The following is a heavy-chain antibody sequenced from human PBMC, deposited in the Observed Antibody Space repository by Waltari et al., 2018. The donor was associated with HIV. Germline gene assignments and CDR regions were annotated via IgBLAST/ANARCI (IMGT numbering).Heavy chain of an antibody. CDR3: AKDAYGGHPKNWFDS. J-gene: IGHJ5*01. V-gene: IGHV3-30*18. CDR2: ISSDGSNQ. CDR1: GFTFRDYA. Sequence: QVELVESGGGVVQPGRSLRRSCGAYGFTFRDYAMHWVRQAPGKGLEWVTVISSDGSNQYYADSVKGRFTISRDNSKNTLSLQINSLKTEDTAIYYCAKDAYGGHPKNWFDSWGQGTLVTVSS. D-gene: IGHD3-10*01.